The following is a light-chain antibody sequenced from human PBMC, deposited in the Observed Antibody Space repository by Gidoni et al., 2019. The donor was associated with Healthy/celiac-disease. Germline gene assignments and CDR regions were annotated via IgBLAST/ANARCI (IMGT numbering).Light chain of an antibody. Sequence: DIQMTQSPSTLSASVGDRVTITCRASQSISSWLAWYQQKPGKAPKLLIYAASSLESGVPSRFSGSGSGTEFTLTIRSLQPDDFATYYCQQYNSYWTFXQXTKVEIK. J-gene: IGKJ1*01. CDR2: AAS. CDR3: QQYNSYWT. CDR1: QSISSW. V-gene: IGKV1-5*01.